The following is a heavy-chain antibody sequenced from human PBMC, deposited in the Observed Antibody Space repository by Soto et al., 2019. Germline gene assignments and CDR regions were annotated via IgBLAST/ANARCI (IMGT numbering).Heavy chain of an antibody. CDR3: ARGVAARRLGLYYYYYGMDV. CDR1: GGSFSGYY. Sequence: SETLSLTCAVYGGSFSGYYWSWIRQPPGKGLEWIGEINHSGSTNYNPSLKSRVTISVDTSKNQFSPKLSSVTAADTAVYYCARGVAARRLGLYYYYYGMDVWGQGTTVTVSS. J-gene: IGHJ6*02. V-gene: IGHV4-34*01. D-gene: IGHD6-6*01. CDR2: INHSGST.